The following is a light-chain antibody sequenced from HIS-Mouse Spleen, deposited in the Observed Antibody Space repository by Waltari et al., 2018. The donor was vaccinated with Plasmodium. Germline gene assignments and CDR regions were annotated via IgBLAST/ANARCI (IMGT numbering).Light chain of an antibody. Sequence: DIQMTQSPSSLSASVGDRVTITCRARQSISSYLNWYQQKPGKAPKLLNYAASSLQSGVPSRFSGSGSGTDFTLTISSLQPEDFATYYCQQNYNTWTFGQGTKVEIK. CDR2: AAS. V-gene: IGKV1-39*01. CDR3: QQNYNTWT. CDR1: QSISSY. J-gene: IGKJ1*01.